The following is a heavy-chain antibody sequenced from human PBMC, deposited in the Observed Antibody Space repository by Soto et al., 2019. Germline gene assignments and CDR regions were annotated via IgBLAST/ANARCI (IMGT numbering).Heavy chain of an antibody. CDR3: AKDGDYGGNAADWYFDL. V-gene: IGHV3-30*18. D-gene: IGHD4-17*01. CDR1: GFTFSSYG. Sequence: QVQLVESGGGVVQPGRSLRLSCAASGFTFSSYGMHWVRQAPGKGLEWVAVISYDGSNKYYADSVKGRFTISRDNSKNTLYLQMNSLSAEDTAVYYCAKDGDYGGNAADWYFDLWGSGTLVTVSS. CDR2: ISYDGSNK. J-gene: IGHJ2*01.